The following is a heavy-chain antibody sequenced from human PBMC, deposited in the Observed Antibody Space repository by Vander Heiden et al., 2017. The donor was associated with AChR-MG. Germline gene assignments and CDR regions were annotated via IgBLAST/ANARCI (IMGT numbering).Heavy chain of an antibody. CDR2: IKQDGSDK. CDR1: GFTFSHYY. V-gene: IGHV3-7*01. J-gene: IGHJ4*02. CDR3: TRDRDSSGYDFDF. Sequence: EVQLVESGGGLVQPGGSLRLSCAASGFTFSHYYMSWVRQAPRKGLEWVANIKQDGSDKSYVGSVKGRFTISRDNAKKSLYLEMDSMRAEDTAVYYCTRDRDSSGYDFDFWGQGTLVTVSS. D-gene: IGHD3-22*01.